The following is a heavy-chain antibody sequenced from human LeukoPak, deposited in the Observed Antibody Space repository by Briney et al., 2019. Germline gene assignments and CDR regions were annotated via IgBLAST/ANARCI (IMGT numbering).Heavy chain of an antibody. CDR3: AGSRVAVPDALAP. V-gene: IGHV3-7*01. CDR1: GVPFNRYG. Sequence: GGSLRLSRAVSGVPFNRYGMSWVREAPGKGLEGGANINADGSETLCVDSVKGRFTFSRDNAGNTLFLQVNSLRGEDTAVYYSAGSRVAVPDALAPWGPGTLVTVSP. CDR2: INADGSET. J-gene: IGHJ5*02. D-gene: IGHD6-19*01.